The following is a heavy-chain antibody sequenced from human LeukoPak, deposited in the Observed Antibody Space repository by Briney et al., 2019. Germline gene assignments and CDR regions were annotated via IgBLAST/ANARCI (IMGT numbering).Heavy chain of an antibody. Sequence: PGGSLRLSCGASGFTVSSNYMSWVRQAPGKGLEWVSVIYSGGSTYYADSVKGRFTISRDNSKNTLYLQMNSLKTEDTAVYYCTRLYDSGFDYWGQGTLVTVSS. CDR3: TRLYDSGFDY. CDR2: IYSGGST. V-gene: IGHV3-53*01. CDR1: GFTVSSNY. J-gene: IGHJ4*02. D-gene: IGHD3-10*01.